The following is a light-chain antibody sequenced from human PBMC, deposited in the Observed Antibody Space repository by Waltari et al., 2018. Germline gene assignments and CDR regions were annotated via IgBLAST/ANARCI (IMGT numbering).Light chain of an antibody. CDR3: QSYDSSLSGYV. Sequence: PSVSGAPGQRVTISCTGSSSNIGAGYDVYWYQQLPGTGPKLLIYGNSNRPSGVPDRFSGSKSGTSASLAITGLQAEDEADYYCQSYDSSLSGYVFGTGTKVTVL. CDR2: GNS. CDR1: SSNIGAGYD. V-gene: IGLV1-40*01. J-gene: IGLJ1*01.